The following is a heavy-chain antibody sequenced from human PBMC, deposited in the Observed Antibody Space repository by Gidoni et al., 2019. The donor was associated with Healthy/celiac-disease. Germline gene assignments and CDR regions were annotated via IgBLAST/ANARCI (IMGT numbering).Heavy chain of an antibody. CDR2: INHSGST. V-gene: IGHV4-34*01. D-gene: IGHD4-17*01. J-gene: IGHJ5*02. CDR3: ARGVGDYGGNSAWFDP. CDR1: GGSFSGYY. Sequence: QVQLQQWGAGLLQPSETLSLTCAVYGGSFSGYYWSWIRQPPGKGLEWIGEINHSGSTNYNPSLKSRVTISVDTSKNQFSLKLSSVTAADTAVYYCARGVGDYGGNSAWFDPWGQGTLVTVSS.